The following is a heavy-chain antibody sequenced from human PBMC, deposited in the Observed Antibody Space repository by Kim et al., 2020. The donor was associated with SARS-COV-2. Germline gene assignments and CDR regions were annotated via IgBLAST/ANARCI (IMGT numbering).Heavy chain of an antibody. CDR2: IWYDGSNK. J-gene: IGHJ3*02. V-gene: IGHV3-33*06. CDR3: AKVPDDYGDRTLGVVAFDI. Sequence: GGSLRLSCAASGFTFSSYAMHWVRQAPGKGLEWVAVIWYDGSNKYYADSVKGRFTISRDNSKNTLYLQMNSLRAEDTAVYYCAKVPDDYGDRTLGVVAFDIWGQGTMVTVSS. CDR1: GFTFSSYA. D-gene: IGHD4-17*01.